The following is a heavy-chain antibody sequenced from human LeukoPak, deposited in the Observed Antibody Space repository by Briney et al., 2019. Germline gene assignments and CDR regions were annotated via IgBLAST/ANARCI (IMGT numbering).Heavy chain of an antibody. V-gene: IGHV3-20*04. Sequence: PGGSLRLSCAASGFTFDDYGMSWVRQAPGKGLEWVSGINWNGGRTGYADSVRGRFTISRDNSTNSLYLQMNSLRTEDTALHYCAKGYHYDSSGAEQGAFDIWGQGTMVTVSS. CDR3: AKGYHYDSSGAEQGAFDI. D-gene: IGHD3-22*01. J-gene: IGHJ3*02. CDR2: INWNGGRT. CDR1: GFTFDDYG.